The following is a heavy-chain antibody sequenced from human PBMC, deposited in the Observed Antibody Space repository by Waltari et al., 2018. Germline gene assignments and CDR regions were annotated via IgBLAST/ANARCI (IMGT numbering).Heavy chain of an antibody. CDR2: MKHRRSE. Sequence: QVQLHQWGAGVLNPSETLSLTCAVYGESFSDHFWPWVRQPTSKGVEWIAHMKHRRSENDNPSLRNRVSSSVDTSMNQFSLMMTSLTAADTGVYYGARAPSFHYGIFSVPLTLDYWGQGTMVIVSS. D-gene: IGHD3-3*02. CDR1: GESFSDHF. J-gene: IGHJ3*01. CDR3: ARAPSFHYGIFSVPLTLDY. V-gene: IGHV4-34*01.